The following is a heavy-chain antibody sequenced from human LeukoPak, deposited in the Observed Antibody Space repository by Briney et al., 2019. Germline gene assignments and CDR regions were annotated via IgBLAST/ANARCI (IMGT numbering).Heavy chain of an antibody. Sequence: PGGSLRLSCAASGFSFSTSSMSWVRQTPGKGLEWISYIRGSSTTIYYADSVKGRFTISGDNARNSLYLQMNDLRAEDTGVYFCAGDARSHCGTDACYGPYFDYWGQGSLVTVSS. D-gene: IGHD2-2*01. CDR2: IRGSSTTI. V-gene: IGHV3-48*01. CDR3: AGDARSHCGTDACYGPYFDY. J-gene: IGHJ4*02. CDR1: GFSFSTSS.